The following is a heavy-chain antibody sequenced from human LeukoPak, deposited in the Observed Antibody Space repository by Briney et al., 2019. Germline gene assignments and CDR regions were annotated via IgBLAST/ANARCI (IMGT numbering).Heavy chain of an antibody. J-gene: IGHJ4*02. V-gene: IGHV1-24*01. CDR1: GYTLTELS. D-gene: IGHD5-12*01. CDR3: ATRPGYSEYYFDY. Sequence: GASVKVSCKVSGYTLTELSMHWVRQAPGKGLEWMGGFDPEDGETIYAQKFQGRVTMTEDTSTDTAYMELSSLRSEDTAVYYCATRPGYSEYYFDYWAREPWSPSPQ. CDR2: FDPEDGET.